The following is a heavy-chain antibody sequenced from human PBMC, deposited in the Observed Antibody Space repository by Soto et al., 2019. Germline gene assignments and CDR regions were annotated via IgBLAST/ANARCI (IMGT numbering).Heavy chain of an antibody. Sequence: QVQLQESAPGLVKPSETLSLTCTVSGGSVSSGSYYWSWIRQPPGKGLEWIGYIYYSGSTNYNPSLKSRVTISVDTSKNQFSLKLSSVTAADTAVYYCARDSMFDAFDIWGQGTMVTVSS. CDR2: IYYSGST. V-gene: IGHV4-61*01. J-gene: IGHJ3*02. D-gene: IGHD3-10*02. CDR3: ARDSMFDAFDI. CDR1: GGSVSSGSYY.